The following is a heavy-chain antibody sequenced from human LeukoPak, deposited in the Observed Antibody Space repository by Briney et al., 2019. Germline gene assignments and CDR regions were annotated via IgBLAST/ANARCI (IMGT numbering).Heavy chain of an antibody. CDR3: AKDLEGPPAGAFDI. J-gene: IGHJ3*02. CDR2: ISGSGGNT. V-gene: IGHV3-23*01. CDR1: GFTFSSYA. D-gene: IGHD1-1*01. Sequence: GGSLRLSCAASGFTFSSYAMSWVRQAPGKGLEWVSSISGSGGNTYYRDSVKGRFTISRDNSKNTLFLQMNSLRAEDTAVYYCAKDLEGPPAGAFDIWGQGTMVTVSS.